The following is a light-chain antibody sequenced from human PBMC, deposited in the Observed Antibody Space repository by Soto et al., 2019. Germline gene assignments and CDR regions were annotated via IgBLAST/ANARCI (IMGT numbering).Light chain of an antibody. J-gene: IGLJ2*01. Sequence: QSALTQPASVSGSPGQSITISCTGTSSNVGGYNYVSWYQQHPYKAPKLMIYDVRNRPSGVSIRFSGSKSGNTASLTISGLQAEDEADYYCSSYTSSSSVLFGGGTKVTVL. CDR1: SSNVGGYNY. V-gene: IGLV2-14*01. CDR2: DVR. CDR3: SSYTSSSSVL.